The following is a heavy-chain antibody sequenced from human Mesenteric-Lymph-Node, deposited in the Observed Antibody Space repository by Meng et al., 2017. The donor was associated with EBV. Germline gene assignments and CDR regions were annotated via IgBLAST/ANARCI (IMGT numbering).Heavy chain of an antibody. D-gene: IGHD4-23*01. Sequence: QVWLVQSGAEVKKPGASVQVSCKASGYTFINYDINWVRQAPGRGLEWMGWMNPNSGNTAYAQKFQGRVSMTRSTSITTAYMELTGLRSDDTAVYYCVRAFYGGNSDFWGQGTLVTVSS. J-gene: IGHJ4*02. CDR3: VRAFYGGNSDF. V-gene: IGHV1-8*01. CDR1: GYTFINYD. CDR2: MNPNSGNT.